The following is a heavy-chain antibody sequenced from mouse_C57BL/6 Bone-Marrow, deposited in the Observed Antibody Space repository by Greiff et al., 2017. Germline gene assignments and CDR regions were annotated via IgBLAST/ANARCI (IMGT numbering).Heavy chain of an antibody. CDR1: GYTFTSYW. V-gene: IGHV1-5*01. Sequence: VQLKESGTVLARPGASVKMSCATSGYTFTSYWMHWVKQRPGQGLEWIGAIYPGNSDTSYNQKFKGQANLTEVTYASTAYMELSSLTNEDSAFYYCTRGAQATAYWGQGTLVTVSA. D-gene: IGHD3-2*02. CDR2: IYPGNSDT. CDR3: TRGAQATAY. J-gene: IGHJ3*01.